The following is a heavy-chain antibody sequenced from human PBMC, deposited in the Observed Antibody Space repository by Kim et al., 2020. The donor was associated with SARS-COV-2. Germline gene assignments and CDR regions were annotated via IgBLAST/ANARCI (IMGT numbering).Heavy chain of an antibody. CDR1: GGSISSSNW. CDR3: ARDLYSSSWSPLSFDY. CDR2: IYHSGST. Sequence: SETLSLTCAVSGGSISSSNWWSWVRQPPGKGLEWIGEIYHSGSTNYNPSLKSRVTISVDKSKNPFSLKLSSVTAADTAVYYCARDLYSSSWSPLSFDYWGQGTLVTVSS. V-gene: IGHV4-4*02. D-gene: IGHD6-13*01. J-gene: IGHJ4*02.